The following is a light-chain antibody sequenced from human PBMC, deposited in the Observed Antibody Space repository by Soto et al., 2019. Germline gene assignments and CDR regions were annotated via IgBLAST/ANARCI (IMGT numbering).Light chain of an antibody. V-gene: IGLV2-14*01. CDR1: SSDVGVYNY. Sequence: QSALTQPASVSGSPGQSITISCTGTSSDVGVYNYVSWYQQHPGKAPKLMIYDVSNRPSGVSNRFSGSKSGNTASLTISGLQAEDEADYYCSSYTTSSPHVVFGGGTKLTVL. J-gene: IGLJ2*01. CDR3: SSYTTSSPHVV. CDR2: DVS.